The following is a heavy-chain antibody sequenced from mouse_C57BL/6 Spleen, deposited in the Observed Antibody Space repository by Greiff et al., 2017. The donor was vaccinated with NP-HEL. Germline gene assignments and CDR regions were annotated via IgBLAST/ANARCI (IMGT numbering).Heavy chain of an antibody. CDR2: IYPGSGNT. D-gene: IGHD2-5*01. J-gene: IGHJ2*01. CDR1: GYTFTDYY. V-gene: IGHV1-76*01. Sequence: VQLQQSGAELVRPGASVKLSCKASGYTFTDYYINWVKQRPGQGLEWIARIYPGSGNTDYNEKFKGKATLTAEKSSSTAYMPLRSLTSEDSAVYCYEIHGDSNYYFDYWGQGTTLTVSS. CDR3: EIHGDSNYYFDY.